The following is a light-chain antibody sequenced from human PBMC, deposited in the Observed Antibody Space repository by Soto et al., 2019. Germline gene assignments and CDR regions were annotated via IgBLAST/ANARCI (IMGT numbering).Light chain of an antibody. V-gene: IGKV3-20*01. CDR1: QSVSSGY. CDR2: GAS. CDR3: QQYGSSPWT. J-gene: IGKJ1*01. Sequence: EIVLTQSPGTLSFSPGEGATLSCRASQSVSSGYLAWYQQKRGRAPRLLIYGASSRATGIPDRFSGSGSGTDFTLTISRLEPEDFAVYYCQQYGSSPWTFGQGTKVEIK.